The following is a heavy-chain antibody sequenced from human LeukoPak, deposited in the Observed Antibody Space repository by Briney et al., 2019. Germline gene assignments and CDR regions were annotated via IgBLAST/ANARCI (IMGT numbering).Heavy chain of an antibody. CDR1: GFSFSSNW. J-gene: IGHJ4*02. Sequence: SGGSLRLSCAAPGFSFSSNWMGWVRQAPGKGLEWVAHIKRDGSQKYYLDSVKGRFTISRDNAKNSLYLQMNSLRAEDTAVYYCARDNAPYTTTSSGLGLSDYWGQGTLVTVSS. CDR2: IKRDGSQK. V-gene: IGHV3-7*03. D-gene: IGHD6-6*01. CDR3: ARDNAPYTTTSSGLGLSDY.